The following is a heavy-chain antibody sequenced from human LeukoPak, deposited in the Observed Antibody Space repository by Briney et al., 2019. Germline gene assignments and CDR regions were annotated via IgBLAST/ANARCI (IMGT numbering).Heavy chain of an antibody. CDR3: ARVSSGWYGVIIDY. CDR2: ISAYNGNT. D-gene: IGHD6-19*01. J-gene: IGHJ4*02. CDR1: GYTFTSYG. V-gene: IGHV1-18*01. Sequence: VASVKVSCKASGYTFTSYGISWVRQAPGQGLEWMGWISAYNGNTNYAQKLQGRVTMTTDTSTSTAYMELRSLRSDDTAVYYCARVSSGWYGVIIDYWGQGTLVTVSS.